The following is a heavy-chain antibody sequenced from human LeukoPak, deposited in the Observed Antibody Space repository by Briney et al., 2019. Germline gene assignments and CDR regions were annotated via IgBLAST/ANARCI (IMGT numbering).Heavy chain of an antibody. CDR1: GFSFSTGGVG. CDR2: IYENDEK. Sequence: SGPTLVKPTQTLRLTCTSSGFSFSTGGVGVGWIRQPPGKALEWLGVIYENDEKLYSSSLQNRLYITKDTSKNQVVLTMANVDPVDTATYYCAHRHRGVASDIWGQGTMVTVSS. V-gene: IGHV2-5*01. CDR3: AHRHRGVASDI. D-gene: IGHD2-15*01. J-gene: IGHJ3*02.